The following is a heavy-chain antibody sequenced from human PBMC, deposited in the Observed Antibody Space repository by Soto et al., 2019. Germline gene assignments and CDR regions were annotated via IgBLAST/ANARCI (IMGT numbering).Heavy chain of an antibody. J-gene: IGHJ6*02. V-gene: IGHV1-69*01. D-gene: IGHD2-2*01. CDR2: IIPISGTA. CDR3: ARSHGSSTSLEIYYYYYYGMDV. CDR1: GGTFSSYA. Sequence: QVQLVQSGAEVKKPGSSVKVSCKASGGTFSSYAISWVRQAPGQGLEWMGGIIPISGTANYAQKFQGRVTITADESTSTAYMERSSLRSEDTAVYYCARSHGSSTSLEIYYYYYYGMDVWGQGTTVTVSS.